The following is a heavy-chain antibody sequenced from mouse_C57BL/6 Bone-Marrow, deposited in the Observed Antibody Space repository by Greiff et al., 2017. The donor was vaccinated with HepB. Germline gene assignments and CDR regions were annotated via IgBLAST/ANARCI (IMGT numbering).Heavy chain of an antibody. CDR3: VRPYDYDHYYAMDY. CDR1: GFSFNTYA. V-gene: IGHV10-1*01. J-gene: IGHJ4*01. CDR2: IRSKSNNYAT. Sequence: EVQVVESGGGLVQPKGSLKLSCAASGFSFNTYAMNWVRQAPGKGLEWVARIRSKSNNYATYYADSVKDRFTISRDDSESMLYLQMNNLKTEDTAMYYCVRPYDYDHYYAMDYWGQGTSVTVSS. D-gene: IGHD2-4*01.